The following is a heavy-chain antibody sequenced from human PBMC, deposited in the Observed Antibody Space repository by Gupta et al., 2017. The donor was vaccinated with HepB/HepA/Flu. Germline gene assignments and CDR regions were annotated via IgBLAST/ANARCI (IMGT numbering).Heavy chain of an antibody. J-gene: IGHJ5*02. V-gene: IGHV3-30-3*01. CDR2: ISYDGSNK. D-gene: IGHD6-19*01. Sequence: QVQLVYFGGRVVQPGRSLRLSWAASGFTFSSYAMHWVGQAPGKGLEWVAVISYDGSNKYYADSVKGRFTISRDNSKNTLYLQMNSLRAEDTAVYYCARDAGGIAVAGNLYPWGQGTLVTVSS. CDR3: ARDAGGIAVAGNLYP. CDR1: GFTFSSYA.